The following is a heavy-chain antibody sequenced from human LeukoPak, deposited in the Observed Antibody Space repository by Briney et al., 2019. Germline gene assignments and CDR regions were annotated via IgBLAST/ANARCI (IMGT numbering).Heavy chain of an antibody. J-gene: IGHJ4*02. CDR1: GFIFSNYG. D-gene: IGHD6-19*01. V-gene: IGHV3-33*01. CDR2: IWYDGRTK. CDR3: AREWGRIAVAGGPGY. Sequence: GGSLRLSCQVSGFIFSNYGMHWVRQAPGKGLEWVALIWYDGRTKFHADSVRGRFTISRDNSANTLYLQMSSLRVEDTAVYYCAREWGRIAVAGGPGYWGQGALVTVSS.